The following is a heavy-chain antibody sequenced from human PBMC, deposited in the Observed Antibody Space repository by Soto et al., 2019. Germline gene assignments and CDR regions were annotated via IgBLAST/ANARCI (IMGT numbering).Heavy chain of an antibody. D-gene: IGHD4-17*01. V-gene: IGHV4-59*08. CDR2: IYYSGST. Sequence: QVQLQESGPGLVKPSETLSLTCTVSGGSISSYYWSLIRQPPGKGLEWIGYIYYSGSTNYNPSLQSRVTISVDTSKNPFSLKLSSVTAADTAVYYCARLREGDYNVPNAFDIWGQGTMVTVSS. J-gene: IGHJ3*02. CDR1: GGSISSYY. CDR3: ARLREGDYNVPNAFDI.